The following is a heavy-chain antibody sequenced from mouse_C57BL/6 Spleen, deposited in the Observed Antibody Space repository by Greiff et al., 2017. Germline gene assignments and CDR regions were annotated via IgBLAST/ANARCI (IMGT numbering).Heavy chain of an antibody. CDR1: GYAFSSYW. CDR3: ARTPHYYGSSYGWYFDV. CDR2: IYPGDGDT. V-gene: IGHV1-80*01. Sequence: QVQLQQSGAELVKPGASVKISCKASGYAFSSYWMNWVKQRPGKGLEWIGQIYPGDGDTNYNGKFKGKATLTADKSSSTAYMQLSSLTPEDSAVYFCARTPHYYGSSYGWYFDVWGTGTTVTVSS. J-gene: IGHJ1*03. D-gene: IGHD1-1*01.